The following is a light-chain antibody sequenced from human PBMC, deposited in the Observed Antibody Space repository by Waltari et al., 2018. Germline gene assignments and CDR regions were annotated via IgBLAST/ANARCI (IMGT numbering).Light chain of an antibody. CDR1: NFANKD. CDR2: QNN. J-gene: IGLJ2*01. V-gene: IGLV3-1*01. Sequence: SYDLTQPPPVAVAPAQTASITCSGDNFANKDVSWYQQKPGQSPVLVIYQNNKRPSGIPERFSASNSGSTATLTMSGVQSTDEADYYCQALDRRTVEVVFGGGTRLAVL. CDR3: QALDRRTVEVV.